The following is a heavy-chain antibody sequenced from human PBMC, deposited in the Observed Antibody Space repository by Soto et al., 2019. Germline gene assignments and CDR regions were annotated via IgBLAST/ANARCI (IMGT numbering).Heavy chain of an antibody. V-gene: IGHV4-34*01. CDR3: ARDGSERPATY. CDR2: INHSGST. D-gene: IGHD3-10*01. J-gene: IGHJ4*02. CDR1: GGSFSGYS. Sequence: PSETLSLTCAVYGGSFSGYSWTWIRQPPGTGLEWIGEINHSGSTNYNPSLKSRVTISVDTSKNQFSLKLNSVTAADTAVYYCARDGSERPATYWGQGILVTVSS.